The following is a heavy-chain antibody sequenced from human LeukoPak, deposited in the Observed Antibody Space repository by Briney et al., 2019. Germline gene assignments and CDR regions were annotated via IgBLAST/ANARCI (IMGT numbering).Heavy chain of an antibody. J-gene: IGHJ4*02. D-gene: IGHD3-10*01. V-gene: IGHV3-74*01. Sequence: HPGGSLRLSCAASGFTFSSYWMHWVRQAPGKGLVWVLRINSDGSSTSYADSVKGRFTISRDNAKNTLYLQMNSLRAEDTAVYYCARASPWFGELLYDYWGQGTLVTVSS. CDR1: GFTFSSYW. CDR3: ARASPWFGELLYDY. CDR2: INSDGSST.